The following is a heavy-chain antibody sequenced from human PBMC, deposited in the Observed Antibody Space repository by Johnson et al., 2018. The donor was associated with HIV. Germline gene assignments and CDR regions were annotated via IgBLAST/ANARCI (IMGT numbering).Heavy chain of an antibody. V-gene: IGHV3-33*01. CDR3: ARDPFTQALDAFDI. J-gene: IGHJ3*02. Sequence: QVRLVESGGGVVQPGRSVRLYCAASGFIFSTYGMHWVRQAPGKGLEWVAVIWYDGSNEHYADSVKGRFTISRDNSKNTLYLQMNSLRAEDTAVYYCARDPFTQALDAFDIWGQGTMVTVSS. CDR1: GFIFSTYG. CDR2: IWYDGSNE.